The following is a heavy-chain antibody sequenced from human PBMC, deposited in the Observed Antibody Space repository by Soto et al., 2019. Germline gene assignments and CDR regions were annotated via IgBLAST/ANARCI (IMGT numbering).Heavy chain of an antibody. J-gene: IGHJ6*03. CDR1: GFTFSSYS. CDR2: FISSSSTI. Sequence: GGSLRLSCAASGFTFSSYSMNWVRQAPGKGLEWVSFFISSSSTIYYADFLKGRFTISRDNAKNSLFLQMNSLRAEDTAVYYCARGYCSSTSCYVLYYYYYMDVWGKGTTVTVSS. CDR3: ARGYCSSTSCYVLYYYYYMDV. D-gene: IGHD2-2*01. V-gene: IGHV3-48*01.